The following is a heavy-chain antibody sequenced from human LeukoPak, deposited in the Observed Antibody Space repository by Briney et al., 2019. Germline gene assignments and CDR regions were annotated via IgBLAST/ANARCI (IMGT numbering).Heavy chain of an antibody. J-gene: IGHJ4*02. V-gene: IGHV3-30-3*01. D-gene: IGHD3-3*01. CDR1: GFTFSSYA. Sequence: PGGSLRLSCAASGFTFSSYAMHWVRQAPGKGLEWVAVISYDGSNKYYADSVKGRFTISRDNSKNTLYLQMNSLRAEDTAVYYCARGGVGRFLEWSVDYWGQGTLVTVSS. CDR2: ISYDGSNK. CDR3: ARGGVGRFLEWSVDY.